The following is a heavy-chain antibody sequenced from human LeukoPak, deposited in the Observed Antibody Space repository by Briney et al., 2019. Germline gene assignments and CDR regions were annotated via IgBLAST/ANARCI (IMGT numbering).Heavy chain of an antibody. D-gene: IGHD5-18*01. CDR2: INDVGNT. Sequence: PSETLSLTCAVSGGSFSGNYGSWIRQPPGKGLEWLGEINDVGNTNYAPSLKRRITISVDTSKNQSSLNLSSVTAADTAIYYCATRRAYRSPVGYWGEGTLVTVSS. J-gene: IGHJ4*02. CDR1: GGSFSGNY. V-gene: IGHV4-34*01. CDR3: ATRRAYRSPVGY.